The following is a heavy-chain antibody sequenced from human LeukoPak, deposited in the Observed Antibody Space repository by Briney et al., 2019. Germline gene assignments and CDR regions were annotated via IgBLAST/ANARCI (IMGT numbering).Heavy chain of an antibody. CDR2: ITGTGRET. D-gene: IGHD3-10*01. J-gene: IGHJ4*02. V-gene: IGHV3-NL1*01. Sequence: PGGSLRLSCTGSGFTFSAYGMTWVRQAPGKGLEWVSAITGTGRETRYGESVKGRFTISRDNSKNTLYLQLNSLRAEDTAVYYCARDSTYYYASGSSGPHYFDNWGQGTLVTVSS. CDR1: GFTFSAYG. CDR3: ARDSTYYYASGSSGPHYFDN.